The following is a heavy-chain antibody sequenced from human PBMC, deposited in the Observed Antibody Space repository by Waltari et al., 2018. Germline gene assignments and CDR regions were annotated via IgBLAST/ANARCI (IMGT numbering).Heavy chain of an antibody. Sequence: QVRLQESGAVMVKPSETLSLTCTVSGDSSDNNFCWGWVRQPPGKGREWIGRAFYSGSADTNSSLRSRDTTSIDTSKKQFSLKVTSVTAADTAMYYCVRDPLNPRGLFDHWGQGILVSVSS. D-gene: IGHD2-8*01. CDR3: VRDPLNPRGLFDH. V-gene: IGHV4-38-2*02. CDR2: AFYSGSA. CDR1: GDSSDNNFC. J-gene: IGHJ4*02.